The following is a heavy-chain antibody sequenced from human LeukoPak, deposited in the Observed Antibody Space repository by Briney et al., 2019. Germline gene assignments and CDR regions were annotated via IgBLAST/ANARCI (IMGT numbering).Heavy chain of an antibody. CDR3: TAGYCSGNNCYPYYFDS. CDR2: IKSKADGGTT. V-gene: IGHV3-15*01. CDR1: GFTFSNAW. J-gene: IGHJ4*02. D-gene: IGHD2-15*01. Sequence: GGSLRLSCAASGFTFSNAWMSWVRQAPGKGLEWVGRIKSKADGGTTDYAAPVKGRFTISRDDSKNTLYLQMNSLKIEDTAVYYCTAGYCSGNNCYPYYFDSWGQGTLVTVSS.